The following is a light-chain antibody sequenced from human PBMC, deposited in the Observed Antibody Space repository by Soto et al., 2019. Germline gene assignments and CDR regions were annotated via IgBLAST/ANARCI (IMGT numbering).Light chain of an antibody. CDR3: QQYSTYPYT. J-gene: IGKJ2*01. CDR1: QSITNW. V-gene: IGKV1-5*03. Sequence: DIQMTQSPSTLSASEGDRVTIACRASQSITNWLAWYQQKPGKAPNLLIYKASSLESGVPSRFSGSGSGTEFTLTITSLQPDDIATYYCQQYSTYPYTFGQGTKLEIK. CDR2: KAS.